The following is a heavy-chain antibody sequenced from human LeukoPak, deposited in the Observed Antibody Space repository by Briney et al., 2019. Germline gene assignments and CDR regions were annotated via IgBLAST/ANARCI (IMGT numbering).Heavy chain of an antibody. CDR3: ARGGAGSGSYQNFDY. J-gene: IGHJ4*02. CDR2: INPNSGGT. Sequence: ASVKVSCKASGYTFTGYYMHWVRQAPGQGLEWMGWINPNSGGTNYAQKFQGRVTMTRNTSISTAYMELSSLRSEDTAVYYCARGGAGSGSYQNFDYWGQGTLVTVSS. CDR1: GYTFTGYY. V-gene: IGHV1-2*02. D-gene: IGHD3-10*01.